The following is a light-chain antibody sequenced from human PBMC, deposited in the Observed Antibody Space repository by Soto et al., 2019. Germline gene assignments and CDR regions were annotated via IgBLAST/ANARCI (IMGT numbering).Light chain of an antibody. CDR2: EVS. CDR1: NSDVGGYNY. V-gene: IGLV2-14*01. J-gene: IGLJ1*01. CDR3: SSYTSSSTPLYV. Sequence: QSVLTQPASVSGSPGQSITISCTGTNSDVGGYNYVSWYQQHPGKAPKLMIYEVSNRPSGVSNRFSGSKSGNTASLTISGLQAEDEADYYCSSYTSSSTPLYVFGTGTKLTVL.